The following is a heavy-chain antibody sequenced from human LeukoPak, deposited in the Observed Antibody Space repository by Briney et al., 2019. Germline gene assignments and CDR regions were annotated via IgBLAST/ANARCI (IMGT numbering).Heavy chain of an antibody. Sequence: PSETLSLTCAVSGGSFFGSHWNWIRQSPEKGLEWIGEINHSGSTNYNPSLKSRVTISVDTSKNQFSLKLSSVTAADTAVYYCARLHWYSSSWYSLDYWGQGTLVTVSS. D-gene: IGHD6-13*01. CDR2: INHSGST. V-gene: IGHV4-34*01. CDR1: GGSFFGSH. J-gene: IGHJ4*02. CDR3: ARLHWYSSSWYSLDY.